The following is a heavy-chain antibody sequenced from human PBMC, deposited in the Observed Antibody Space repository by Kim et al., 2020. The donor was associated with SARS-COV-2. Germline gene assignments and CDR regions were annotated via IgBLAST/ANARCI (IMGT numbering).Heavy chain of an antibody. CDR2: IYYSGST. CDR1: GGSISSYY. D-gene: IGHD6-19*01. J-gene: IGHJ4*02. Sequence: SETLSLTCTVSGGSISSYYWSWIRQPPGKGLEWIGYIYYSGSTNYNPSLKSRVTISVDTSKNQFSLKLSSVTAADTAVYYCARHIRPPLWGIIGSGWYDSFDYWGQGTLVTVSS. CDR3: ARHIRPPLWGIIGSGWYDSFDY. V-gene: IGHV4-59*08.